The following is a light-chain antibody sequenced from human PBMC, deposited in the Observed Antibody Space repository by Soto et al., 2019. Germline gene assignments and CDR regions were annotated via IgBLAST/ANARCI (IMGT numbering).Light chain of an antibody. V-gene: IGKV1-39*01. CDR3: QQYGSSGT. CDR2: GAS. Sequence: DVRMTQSPSSLSASVGDTITITCRASRTINTYLNWFQQKPGEPPRLLIYGASTLHDGVPSRFSGSGSGADFTLTISGLQPEDFAVYYCQQYGSSGTFGQGTKVDIK. J-gene: IGKJ1*01. CDR1: RTINTY.